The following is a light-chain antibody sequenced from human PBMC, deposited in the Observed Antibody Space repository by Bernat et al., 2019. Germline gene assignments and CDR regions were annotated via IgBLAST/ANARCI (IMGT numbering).Light chain of an antibody. Sequence: QSVLTQPPSVSGAPGQRVTIPCTGSSPNLGPGYDVHWYQKVPGTAPKLLSYATSQRPSGAPHRFSVSKSGTSAYLVISGLQAEDEADYYCQSYDSRLSGSVFGGGTKLTVL. V-gene: IGLV1-40*01. CDR2: ATS. CDR1: SPNLGPGYD. CDR3: QSYDSRLSGSV. J-gene: IGLJ3*02.